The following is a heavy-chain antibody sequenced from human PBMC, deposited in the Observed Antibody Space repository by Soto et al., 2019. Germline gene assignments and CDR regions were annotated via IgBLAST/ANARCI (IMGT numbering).Heavy chain of an antibody. CDR3: ARDLTGTTGDSP. CDR2: ISYDGSNK. Sequence: QPGGSLRLSCAASGFTFSSYAMHWVRQAPGKGLEWVAVISYDGSNKYYADSVKGRFTISRDNSKNTLYLQMNSLRAEDTAVYYCARDLTGTTGDSPWGQGTMVTVSS. V-gene: IGHV3-30-3*01. CDR1: GFTFSSYA. J-gene: IGHJ3*01. D-gene: IGHD1-1*01.